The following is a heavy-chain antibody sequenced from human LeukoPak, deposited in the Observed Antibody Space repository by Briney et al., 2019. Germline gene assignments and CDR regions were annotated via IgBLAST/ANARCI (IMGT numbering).Heavy chain of an antibody. CDR1: GGSISSSSYY. D-gene: IGHD2-21*02. V-gene: IGHV4-39*07. CDR3: ARGGASQVVTAMGADFDY. CDR2: INHSGST. Sequence: SETLSLTCTVSGGSISSSSYYWSWIRQPPGKGLEWIGEINHSGSTNYNPSLKSRVTISVDTSKNQFSLKLSSVTAADTAVYYCARGGASQVVTAMGADFDYWGQGTLVTVSS. J-gene: IGHJ4*02.